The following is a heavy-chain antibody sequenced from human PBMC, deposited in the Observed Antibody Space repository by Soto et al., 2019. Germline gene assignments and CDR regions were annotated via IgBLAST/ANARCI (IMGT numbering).Heavy chain of an antibody. D-gene: IGHD2-2*01. CDR2: IIPILGIA. CDR3: ARDRAPGYCSSTSCYGSYYYGMDV. Sequence: GASVKVSCKASGGTFSSYTISWVRQAPGQGLEWMGRIIPILGIANYAQKFQGRVTITADTSTSTAYMELSSLRSDDTAVYYCARDRAPGYCSSTSCYGSYYYGMDVWGQGTTVTVSS. CDR1: GGTFSSYT. J-gene: IGHJ6*02. V-gene: IGHV1-69*04.